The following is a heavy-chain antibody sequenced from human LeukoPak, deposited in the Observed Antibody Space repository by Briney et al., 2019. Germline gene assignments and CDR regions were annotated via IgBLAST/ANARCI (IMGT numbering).Heavy chain of an antibody. CDR2: IFHSGST. D-gene: IGHD2-21*02. Sequence: GSLRLSCAASGFTFSSYAMSWVRQPPEKGLEWIGEIFHSGSTNYNPSLKSRVTISVDKSRNLFSLNVSSVIAADTAVYYCARASVVVTADPDAFDLWGQGTWVTVSS. V-gene: IGHV4-4*02. CDR3: ARASVVVTADPDAFDL. J-gene: IGHJ3*01. CDR1: GFTFSSYAM.